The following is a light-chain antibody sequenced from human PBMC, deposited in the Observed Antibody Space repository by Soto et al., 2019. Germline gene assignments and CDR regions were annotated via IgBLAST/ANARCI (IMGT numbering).Light chain of an antibody. J-gene: IGKJ2*01. Sequence: DIQMTQSPCSLSASVGDKVTITCRASQSISSYLNWYQQKPGKAPKLLMYAACSLQSGVPSRFSGSGSGTVFALTISSLQPEDFATYYCQQSYSTPHTFGQGTKLEIK. CDR3: QQSYSTPHT. V-gene: IGKV1-39*01. CDR1: QSISSY. CDR2: AAC.